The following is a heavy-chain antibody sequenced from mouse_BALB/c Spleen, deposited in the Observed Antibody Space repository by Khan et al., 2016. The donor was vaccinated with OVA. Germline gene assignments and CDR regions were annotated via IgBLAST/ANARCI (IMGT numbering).Heavy chain of an antibody. Sequence: QVQLQQSGAELARPGASVKMSCKASGYTFTSYTIHWIKKRPGQGLEWIGYINPSNDYTNYNQKFKDKATLTTDKSSTTAYLRLISLTSDDSAVYNCVRDGAYHRNDGWFAYWGQGTLVTVSA. V-gene: IGHV1-4*01. CDR3: VRDGAYHRNDGWFAY. CDR1: GYTFTSYT. D-gene: IGHD2-14*01. J-gene: IGHJ3*01. CDR2: INPSNDYT.